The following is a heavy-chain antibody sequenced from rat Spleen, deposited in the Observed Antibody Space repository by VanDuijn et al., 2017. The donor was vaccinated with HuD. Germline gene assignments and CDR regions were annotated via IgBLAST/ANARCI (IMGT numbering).Heavy chain of an antibody. Sequence: EVQLVESGGGLVQPGRSLKLSCAASGFSFSYFVMAWVGQAPKKGLEWVASVTSGGSNTYYPDSVKGRFTISRDNAKSTLYLQMDSLRSEDTATYYCAKRGWYYFDYWGQGVMVTVSS. CDR3: AKRGWYYFDY. CDR2: VTSGGSNT. CDR1: GFSFSYFV. V-gene: IGHV5-7*01. J-gene: IGHJ2*01.